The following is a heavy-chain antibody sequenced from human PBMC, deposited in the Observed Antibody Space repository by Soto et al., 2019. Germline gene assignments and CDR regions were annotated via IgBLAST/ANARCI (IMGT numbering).Heavy chain of an antibody. Sequence: GGSLRLSCAASGFTFSSYAMTWVRQAPGKGLEWVSSIIVSAGSTFYADSVKGRFTISRDNSKNTLYLQMNSLRAEDTAVYYCAKVFPWSDGRLDYFDYWGQGTLVTVSS. J-gene: IGHJ4*02. V-gene: IGHV3-23*01. D-gene: IGHD2-15*01. CDR1: GFTFSSYA. CDR2: IIVSAGST. CDR3: AKVFPWSDGRLDYFDY.